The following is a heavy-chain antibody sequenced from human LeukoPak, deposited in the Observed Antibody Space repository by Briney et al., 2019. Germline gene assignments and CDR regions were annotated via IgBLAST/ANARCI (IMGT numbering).Heavy chain of an antibody. CDR2: INPNSGGT. V-gene: IGHV1-2*02. J-gene: IGHJ4*02. D-gene: IGHD6-19*01. CDR1: GYTCTGYY. Sequence: GASVKVSCKASGYTCTGYYMHWVRQAPGQGLEWMGWINPNSGGTNYAQKFQGRVTMTRDTSISTAYMELSRLRSDDTAVYYCARGFVAVAGTIGYWGRGTLVTVSS. CDR3: ARGFVAVAGTIGY.